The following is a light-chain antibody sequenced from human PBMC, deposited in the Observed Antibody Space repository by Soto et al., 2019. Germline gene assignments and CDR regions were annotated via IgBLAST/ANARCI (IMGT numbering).Light chain of an antibody. CDR3: QQYDSSWT. V-gene: IGKV3-20*01. Sequence: EIVLTQSPGTLSLSPGERATLSCRASQSVPSNFLAWYQQKPGQAPILVIYGVSRRATGIPDRFSGSGSRTDFTLTISRLEPEDFAVYYCQQYDSSWTFGQGTKVEIK. CDR2: GVS. CDR1: QSVPSNF. J-gene: IGKJ1*01.